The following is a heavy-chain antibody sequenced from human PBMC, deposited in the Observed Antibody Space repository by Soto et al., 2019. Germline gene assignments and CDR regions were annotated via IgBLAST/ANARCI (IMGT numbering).Heavy chain of an antibody. CDR3: ARYCSGGSCRYYYGMDV. D-gene: IGHD2-15*01. Sequence: XESLKISWKCSGYSFTSYWIGLVLQMPGKGLEWMGIIYPGDSDTRYSPSFQGQVTISADKSISTAYLQWSSLKASDTAMYYCARYCSGGSCRYYYGMDVWGQGTTVTVSS. J-gene: IGHJ6*02. V-gene: IGHV5-51*01. CDR2: IYPGDSDT. CDR1: GYSFTSYW.